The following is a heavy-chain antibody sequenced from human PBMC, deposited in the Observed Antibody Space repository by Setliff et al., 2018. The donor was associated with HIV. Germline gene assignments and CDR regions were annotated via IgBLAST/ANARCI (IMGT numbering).Heavy chain of an antibody. J-gene: IGHJ6*02. Sequence: ASVKVSCKASGYTFTTYAMHWVRQAPGQGLEWMGWINAGNGSTKYSQKFQGRVTITRDTFASIAYMELSSLRSEDTAVYYCARPDSRWYARGRDPMNGLDVWGQGTTVTVSS. CDR1: GYTFTTYA. V-gene: IGHV1-3*01. CDR2: INAGNGST. D-gene: IGHD6-13*01. CDR3: ARPDSRWYARGRDPMNGLDV.